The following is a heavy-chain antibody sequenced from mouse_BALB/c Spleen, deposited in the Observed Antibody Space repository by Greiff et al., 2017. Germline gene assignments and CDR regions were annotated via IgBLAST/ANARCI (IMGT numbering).Heavy chain of an antibody. CDR1: GYTFTSYV. Sequence: LVESGPELVKPGASVKMSCKASGYTFTSYVMHWVKQKPGQGLEWIGYINPYNDGTKYNEKFKGKATLTSDKSSSTAYMELSSLTSEDSAVYYCARRGGKGYFEVWGAGTTVTVSS. D-gene: IGHD2-1*01. V-gene: IGHV1-14*01. CDR2: INPYNDGT. J-gene: IGHJ1*01. CDR3: ARRGGKGYFEV.